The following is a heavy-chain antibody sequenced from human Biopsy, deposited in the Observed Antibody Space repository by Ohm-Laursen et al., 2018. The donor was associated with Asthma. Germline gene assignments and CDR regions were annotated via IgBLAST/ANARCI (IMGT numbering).Heavy chain of an antibody. CDR1: SGSGGYMRSGNYY. J-gene: IGHJ6*02. V-gene: IGHV4-39*01. CDR3: VRGSSSWHHGPFHYYYGLDV. Sequence: GTLSLTCSLSSGSGGYMRSGNYYWGWIRQPLGKGLEWIGSIYYSGTTYYNPSLESRVTVSADTLKNQFSLKLTSVTAADTAVYYCVRGSSSWHHGPFHYYYGLDVWGQGTTATVSS. D-gene: IGHD6-13*01. CDR2: IYYSGTT.